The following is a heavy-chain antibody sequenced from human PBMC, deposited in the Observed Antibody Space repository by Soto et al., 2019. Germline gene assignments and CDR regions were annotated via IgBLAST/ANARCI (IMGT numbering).Heavy chain of an antibody. J-gene: IGHJ4*02. Sequence: SETLSLTCTVSGGSISSYFWSWIRQPPGKGLEWIGYIYYSGSTNYNPSLKSRVTISIDTSKNQFSLKLSSVTAADTAIYYCARLDCVGPTCHFDYWGQGTLVTVSS. CDR2: IYYSGST. D-gene: IGHD2-21*01. V-gene: IGHV4-59*01. CDR1: GGSISSYF. CDR3: ARLDCVGPTCHFDY.